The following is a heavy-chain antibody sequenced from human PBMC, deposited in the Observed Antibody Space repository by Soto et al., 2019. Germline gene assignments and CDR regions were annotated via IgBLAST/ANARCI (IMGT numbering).Heavy chain of an antibody. CDR3: AREGSQNWFDP. CDR1: GGSISSGGYS. CDR2: IYHSGST. Sequence: TLSLTCAVSGGSISSGGYSWSWIRQPPGKGLEWIGYIYHSGSTYYNPSLKSRVTISVDRSKNQFSLKLSSVTAADTAVYYCAREGSQNWFDPWGQGTLVTVSS. J-gene: IGHJ5*02. D-gene: IGHD6-13*01. V-gene: IGHV4-30-2*01.